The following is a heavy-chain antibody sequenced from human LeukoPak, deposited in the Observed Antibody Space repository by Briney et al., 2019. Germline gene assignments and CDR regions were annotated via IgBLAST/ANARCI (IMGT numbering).Heavy chain of an antibody. D-gene: IGHD1-26*01. V-gene: IGHV4-39*07. Sequence: PSETLSLTCTVSGGSISSSSYYWGWIRQPPGKGLEWIGTIYYNGRTYYNPSLKSRLTISVDTSKNQFSLKLSSVTAADTAVYYCARLSGSYYYAGYGRVFDYWGQGTLVTVSS. CDR3: ARLSGSYYYAGYGRVFDY. J-gene: IGHJ4*02. CDR2: IYYNGRT. CDR1: GGSISSSSYY.